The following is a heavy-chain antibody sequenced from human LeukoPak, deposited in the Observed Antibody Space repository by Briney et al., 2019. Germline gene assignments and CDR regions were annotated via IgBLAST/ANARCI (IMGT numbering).Heavy chain of an antibody. Sequence: GASVKVSCKVSGYTLTELSTHWVRQAPGKGLEWMGGFDPEDGETIYAQKFQGRVTMTEDTSTDTAYMELSSLRSEDTAVYYCATDLRSSSWYTEYFQHWGQGALVTVSS. CDR2: FDPEDGET. J-gene: IGHJ1*01. CDR1: GYTLTELS. V-gene: IGHV1-24*01. CDR3: ATDLRSSSWYTEYFQH. D-gene: IGHD6-13*01.